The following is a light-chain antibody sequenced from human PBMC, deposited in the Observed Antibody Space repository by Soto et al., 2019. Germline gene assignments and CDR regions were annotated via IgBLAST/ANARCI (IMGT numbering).Light chain of an antibody. V-gene: IGLV2-14*01. J-gene: IGLJ1*01. CDR1: SSDVGAYNY. Sequence: QAVVTQPASVSGSPGQSITISCTGTSSDVGAYNYVSWYQQHPGKAPKLMIYEVSNRPSGVSNRFSGSKSGNTASLTIFGLQAEDEADYYCSSYTSSSSYVFGTGTKLTVL. CDR2: EVS. CDR3: SSYTSSSSYV.